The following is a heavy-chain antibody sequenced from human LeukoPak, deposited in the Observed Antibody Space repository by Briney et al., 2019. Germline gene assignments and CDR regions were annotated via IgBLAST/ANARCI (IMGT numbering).Heavy chain of an antibody. V-gene: IGHV3-74*01. CDR3: GRVVYSRFGELLYEYGAFDI. CDR1: GFTFSSYW. CDR2: INSDGSST. D-gene: IGHD3-10*01. J-gene: IGHJ3*02. Sequence: GGSLRLSCAASGFTFSSYWMHWVRQAPGKGLVWVSRINSDGSSTSYADSVKGRFTISRDNAKNTLYLQMNSLRAEDTAVYYCGRVVYSRFGELLYEYGAFDIWGQGTMVTVSS.